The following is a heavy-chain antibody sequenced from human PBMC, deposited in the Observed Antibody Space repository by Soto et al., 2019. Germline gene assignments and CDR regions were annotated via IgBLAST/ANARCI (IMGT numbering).Heavy chain of an antibody. CDR1: GXTFSSYG. Sequence: QVQLVESGGGVVQPGRSLRLSCAASGXTFSSYGMXWVRQAPGXGLEWVAXIXXXGSNKYYADSVKGRFTISRDNSKNTLYLQMNSLRAEDTAVYYCAKDVVVGATPGLGDYYYYYGMDVWGQGTTVTVSS. D-gene: IGHD1-26*01. J-gene: IGHJ6*02. CDR3: AKDVVVGATPGLGDYYYYYGMDV. V-gene: IGHV3-30*18. CDR2: IXXXGSNK.